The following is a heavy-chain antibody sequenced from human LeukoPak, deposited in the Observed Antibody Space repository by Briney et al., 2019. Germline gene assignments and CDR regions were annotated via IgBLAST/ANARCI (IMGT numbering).Heavy chain of an antibody. V-gene: IGHV3-7*03. Sequence: GGSLRLSCAASGFTFSSYWMSWVRQAPGKGLEWVANIKQDGSEKYYVDSVKGRFTISRDNAKNSLYLQMNSLRAEDTALYYCARDFHVLRFLEWTPSAWGQGTLVTVSS. CDR1: GFTFSSYW. CDR2: IKQDGSEK. J-gene: IGHJ5*02. CDR3: ARDFHVLRFLEWTPSA. D-gene: IGHD3-3*01.